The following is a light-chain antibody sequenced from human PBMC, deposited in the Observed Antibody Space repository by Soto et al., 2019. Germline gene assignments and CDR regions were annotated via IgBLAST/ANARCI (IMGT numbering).Light chain of an antibody. Sequence: DIQMTQSPSTLSATVGDRATITFRASQSITTWLAWYQQKPGRAPKLLIYEASSLESGVPSRFSGRGSGTDFTLTISCLQSEDFATYYCQQYYSYPLTFGQGTKVDIK. J-gene: IGKJ1*01. V-gene: IGKV1-5*01. CDR2: EAS. CDR1: QSITTW. CDR3: QQYYSYPLT.